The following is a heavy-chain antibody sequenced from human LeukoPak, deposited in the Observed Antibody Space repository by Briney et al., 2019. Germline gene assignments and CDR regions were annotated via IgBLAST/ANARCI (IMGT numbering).Heavy chain of an antibody. D-gene: IGHD2-8*01. CDR2: ISSGGGST. Sequence: GGSLRLSCAASGFTFSTYAMSWVRQAPGEGLEWDSSISSGGGSTYYADSVKGLFTISRDNSKNTLYLQMNSLRAEDTAVYYCAKNRGTNGWYFDYWGQGTLVTVSS. V-gene: IGHV3-23*01. CDR1: GFTFSTYA. J-gene: IGHJ4*02. CDR3: AKNRGTNGWYFDY.